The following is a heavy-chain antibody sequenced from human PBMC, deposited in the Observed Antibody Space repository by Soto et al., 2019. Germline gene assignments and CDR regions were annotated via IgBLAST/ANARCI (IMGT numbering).Heavy chain of an antibody. CDR3: AKDLMGVIAVSGTGFEY. D-gene: IGHD6-19*01. CDR2: ISWNSGSI. V-gene: IGHV3-9*01. CDR1: GFSFDDYA. Sequence: SLRLSCATSGFSFDDYAMHWVRQAPGKGPEWVSGISWNSGSIGYADSVKGRFTISRDNAKNSLYLQMNSLRTEDTAFYYCAKDLMGVIAVSGTGFEYWGQGTQVTVSS. J-gene: IGHJ4*02.